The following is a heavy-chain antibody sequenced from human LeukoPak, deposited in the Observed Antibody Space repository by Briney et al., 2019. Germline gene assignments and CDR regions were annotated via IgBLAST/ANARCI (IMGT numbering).Heavy chain of an antibody. CDR2: ISAYNGNT. V-gene: IGHV1-18*01. D-gene: IGHD1-26*01. Sequence: ASVKVSCTASGYTFTSYGISWVRQAPGQGLEWMGWISAYNGNTNYAQKLQGRVTMTTDTSTSTAYMELRSLRSDDTAVYYCARRVKAGIIGGSYYWFDPWGQGTLVTVSS. CDR3: ARRVKAGIIGGSYYWFDP. CDR1: GYTFTSYG. J-gene: IGHJ5*02.